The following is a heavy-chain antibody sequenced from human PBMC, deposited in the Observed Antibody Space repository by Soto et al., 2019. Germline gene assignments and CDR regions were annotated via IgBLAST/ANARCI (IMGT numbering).Heavy chain of an antibody. CDR3: ASTKDETLYLDS. D-gene: IGHD2-15*01. CDR1: GDSISITSYY. V-gene: IGHV4-39*01. CDR2: IHYSGST. J-gene: IGHJ5*02. Sequence: QLQLQESGPGLVKPSETLSLTCTVSGDSISITSYYWGWVRQPPGKGLEWIGSIHYSGSTHYNPARQTRVTITGAATRKQYALKLRSVTTADTAVYYCASTKDETLYLDSWGQGTLVTVSS.